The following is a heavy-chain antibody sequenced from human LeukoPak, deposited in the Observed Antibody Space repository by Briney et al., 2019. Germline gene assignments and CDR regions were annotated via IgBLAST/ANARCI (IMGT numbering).Heavy chain of an antibody. Sequence: SETLSLTCAVYGGSFSGYSWSWIRQPPGKGLEWIGEINHSGSTYYSPSLKSRVTISVDTSKNQFSLKLSSVTAADTAVYYCARGSGDYGPLYYYYYGMDVWGQGTLVTVSS. CDR2: INHSGST. V-gene: IGHV4-34*01. CDR1: GGSFSGYS. CDR3: ARGSGDYGPLYYYYYGMDV. J-gene: IGHJ6*02. D-gene: IGHD4-17*01.